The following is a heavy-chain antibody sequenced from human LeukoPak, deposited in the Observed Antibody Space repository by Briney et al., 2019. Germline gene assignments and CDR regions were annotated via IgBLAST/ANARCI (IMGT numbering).Heavy chain of an antibody. V-gene: IGHV3-48*03. CDR3: ARVYYCSGGSCYWGYFDY. Sequence: GGSLRLSCAASGFTFSSYEMNWVRQAPGKGLEWVSYISSSGSTIYYADSVKGRFTTSRDNAKNSLYLQMNSLRAEDTAVYYCARVYYCSGGSCYWGYFDYWGQGTLVTVSS. CDR1: GFTFSSYE. J-gene: IGHJ4*02. D-gene: IGHD2-15*01. CDR2: ISSSGSTI.